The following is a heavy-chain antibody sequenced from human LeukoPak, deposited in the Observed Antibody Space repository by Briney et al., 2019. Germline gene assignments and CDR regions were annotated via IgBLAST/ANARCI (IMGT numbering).Heavy chain of an antibody. J-gene: IGHJ3*02. V-gene: IGHV4-39*01. CDR1: GGSISSSSYY. CDR3: AGGGGFDI. D-gene: IGHD3-16*01. CDR2: IYYSGST. Sequence: SETLSLTCTVSGGSISSSSYYWGSIRQPPGKGLEWIGSIYYSGSTYYNPSLKSRVTISVDTSKNQFSLKLSSVAAADTAVYYCAGGGGFDIWGQETMVTVSS.